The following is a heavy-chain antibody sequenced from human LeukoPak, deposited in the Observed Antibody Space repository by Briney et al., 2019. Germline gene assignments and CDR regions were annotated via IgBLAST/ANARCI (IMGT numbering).Heavy chain of an antibody. Sequence: SVKVSCKASGGTFSSYAISWVRQAPGQGLEWMGGIIPIFGTANYAQKFQGRVTITADESTSTAYMELSSLRSEDTAVYYCAILAAADRRLYYYYYMDVWGKGTTVPVSS. CDR3: AILAAADRRLYYYYYMDV. V-gene: IGHV1-69*13. CDR2: IIPIFGTA. J-gene: IGHJ6*03. CDR1: GGTFSSYA. D-gene: IGHD6-13*01.